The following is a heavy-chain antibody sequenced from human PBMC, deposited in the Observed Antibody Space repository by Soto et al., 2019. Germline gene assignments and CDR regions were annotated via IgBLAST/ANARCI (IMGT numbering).Heavy chain of an antibody. D-gene: IGHD5-12*01. CDR2: INPSGGST. Sequence: QVQLVQSGAEAKKPGASVKVSCEASGYTFSRYYIYWVRQAPGQGLEWMGAINPSGGSTTYAQKLQGNVTMTRATSTPTVYMELSRLRSEATAVYYCSRPKGLASCHYYYGMDVWGQGTTVTVSS. CDR3: SRPKGLASCHYYYGMDV. J-gene: IGHJ6*02. V-gene: IGHV1-46*04. CDR1: GYTFSRYY.